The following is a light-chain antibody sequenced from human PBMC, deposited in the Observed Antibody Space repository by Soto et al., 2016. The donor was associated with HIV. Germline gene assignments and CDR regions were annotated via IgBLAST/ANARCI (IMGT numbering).Light chain of an antibody. J-gene: IGLJ3*02. CDR2: DDN. CDR1: NIGDKA. Sequence: SYELTQPPSVSVAPGKTARVTCGGNNIGDKAVHWFQQKPGQAPVLVVYDDNYRPSGIPERFSGSNSGHTATLTISRVEAGDEADYYCQVWDTSSDHWVFGGGTKLTVL. V-gene: IGLV3-21*03. CDR3: QVWDTSSDHWV.